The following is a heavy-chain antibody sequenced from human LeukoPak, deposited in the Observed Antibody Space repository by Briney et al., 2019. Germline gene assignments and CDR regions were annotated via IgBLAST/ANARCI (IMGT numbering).Heavy chain of an antibody. V-gene: IGHV4-59*01. CDR1: GGSISSYY. CDR2: IYYSGST. D-gene: IGHD2-15*01. J-gene: IGHJ4*02. Sequence: PSETLSLTCTVSGGSISSYYWSWIRQPPGKGLEWIGYIYYSGSTNYNPSLKSRVTISVDTSKNQFSLKLSSVTAADTAVYYCAREGAADHHYFDYWGQGTLVTVSS. CDR3: AREGAADHHYFDY.